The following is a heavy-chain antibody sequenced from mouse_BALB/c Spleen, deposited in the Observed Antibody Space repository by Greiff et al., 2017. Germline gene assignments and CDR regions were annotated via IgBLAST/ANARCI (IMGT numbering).Heavy chain of an antibody. D-gene: IGHD1-1*01. J-gene: IGHJ2*01. CDR1: GFTFNTYA. V-gene: IGHV10-1*02. Sequence: EVQLVESGGGLVQPKGSLKLSCAASGFTFNTYAMNWVRQAPGKGLEWVARIRSKSNNYATYYADSVKDRFTISRDDSQSMLYLQMNNLKTEDTAMYYCVRRDYYGDYFDYWGQGTTLTVSS. CDR3: VRRDYYGDYFDY. CDR2: IRSKSNNYAT.